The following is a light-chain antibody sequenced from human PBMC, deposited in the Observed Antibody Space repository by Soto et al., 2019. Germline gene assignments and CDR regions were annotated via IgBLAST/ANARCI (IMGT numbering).Light chain of an antibody. CDR1: QSISSN. V-gene: IGKV3-15*01. CDR2: GAS. CDR3: QQYHDWPLT. J-gene: IGKJ4*01. Sequence: EIVLTQSPATLSVSPGERAALSCRASQSISSNLAWYQQKPGQPPRLLISGASTRATGIPARFSGSGSGTEVTLTISSLQSEDLAVYHCQQYHDWPLTFGGGTKVEIK.